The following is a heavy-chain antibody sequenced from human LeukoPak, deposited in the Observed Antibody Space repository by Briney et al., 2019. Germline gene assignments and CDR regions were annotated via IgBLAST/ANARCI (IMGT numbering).Heavy chain of an antibody. CDR3: ARDHEGPDRFFDY. Sequence: GGSLRLSCAASGFTFSSYWMSWVRQAPGKGREWVANINQDGSEKYYVDSVKGRFTISRDNAKNSLYLQMNSLRAEDTAVYYCARDHEGPDRFFDYWGQGTLVTVSS. V-gene: IGHV3-7*01. CDR1: GFTFSSYW. J-gene: IGHJ4*02. CDR2: INQDGSEK. D-gene: IGHD3-16*01.